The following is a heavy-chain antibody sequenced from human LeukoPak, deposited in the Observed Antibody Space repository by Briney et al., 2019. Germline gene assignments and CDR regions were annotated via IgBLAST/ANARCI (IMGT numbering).Heavy chain of an antibody. V-gene: IGHV4-39*01. J-gene: IGHJ5*02. CDR2: IYYSGST. D-gene: IGHD3-10*01. Sequence: WETLSLTCTVSGGSISSSSYCWGWIRQPPGKGLEWIGSIYYSGSTYYNPSLKSRVTISVDTSKNQFSLKLSSVTAADTAVYYCARAGSGSFNWFDPWGQGTLVTVSS. CDR3: ARAGSGSFNWFDP. CDR1: GGSISSSSYC.